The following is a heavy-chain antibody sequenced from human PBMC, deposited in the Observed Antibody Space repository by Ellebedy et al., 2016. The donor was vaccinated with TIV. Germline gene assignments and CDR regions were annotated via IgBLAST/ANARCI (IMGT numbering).Heavy chain of an antibody. D-gene: IGHD1-1*01. CDR2: IKEDGSKT. J-gene: IGHJ4*02. CDR3: TKDYDWAIDY. V-gene: IGHV3-7*01. CDR1: GFTFSSYW. Sequence: GESLKISXAASGFTFSSYWMKWVRQAPGKGLECVATIKEDGSKTYYVDSVKGRFTISRDNAKSSLFLEMNSLRAEDTAVYYCTKDYDWAIDYWGQGTLVTVSS.